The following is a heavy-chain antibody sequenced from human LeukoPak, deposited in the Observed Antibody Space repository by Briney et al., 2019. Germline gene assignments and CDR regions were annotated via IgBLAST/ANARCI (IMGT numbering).Heavy chain of an antibody. J-gene: IGHJ4*02. Sequence: SGGSLRLSCAASGFTFSDYYMSWIRQAPGKGLEWVSYISSRTSDTNYVDSVKGRFTISRDNAKNSLYLQMNSLRAEDTAVYYCAKSIAADYWGQGTLVTVSS. CDR2: ISSRTSDT. D-gene: IGHD6-6*01. CDR3: AKSIAADY. V-gene: IGHV3-11*03. CDR1: GFTFSDYY.